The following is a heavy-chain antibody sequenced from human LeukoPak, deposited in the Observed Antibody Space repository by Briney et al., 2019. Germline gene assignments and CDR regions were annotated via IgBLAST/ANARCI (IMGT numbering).Heavy chain of an antibody. Sequence: SETLSLTCTVSGGSISSYYWSWIRQPPGKGLEWIGRIYISGSTNYNPSLKSRVTMSVDTSKNQFSLKLSSVTAADTAVYYCARDGCSSTSCKAGEYYYYGMDVWGQGTTVTVSS. V-gene: IGHV4-4*07. CDR1: GGSISSYY. CDR2: IYISGST. J-gene: IGHJ6*02. CDR3: ARDGCSSTSCKAGEYYYYGMDV. D-gene: IGHD2-2*01.